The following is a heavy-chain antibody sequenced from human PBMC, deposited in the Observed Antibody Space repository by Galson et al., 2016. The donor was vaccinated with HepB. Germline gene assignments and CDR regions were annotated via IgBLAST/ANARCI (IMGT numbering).Heavy chain of an antibody. Sequence: SLRLSCAASGFTFSIYDMSWVRQAPGKGLEWASTISGSGSGGNTYYADSVQGRFTISRDNSKNTLYLQMNSLRADDTAVYYCTRPFCTNGACYWAYGMDVWGQGTTAAVSS. CDR1: GFTFSIYD. CDR3: TRPFCTNGACYWAYGMDV. CDR2: ISGSGSGGNT. V-gene: IGHV3-23*01. J-gene: IGHJ6*02. D-gene: IGHD2-8*01.